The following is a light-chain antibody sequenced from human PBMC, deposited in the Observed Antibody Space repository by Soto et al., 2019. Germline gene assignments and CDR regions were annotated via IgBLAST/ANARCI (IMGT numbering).Light chain of an antibody. CDR3: HQRSNWPPYT. CDR1: QSVSSY. V-gene: IGKV3-11*01. J-gene: IGKJ2*01. Sequence: EIVLTQSPATLSLSPGERATLSCRASQSVSSYFAWYQQKPGQAPRLLIYDASNRATGIPARFSGSGSGTDFTLTISSLEPEDFAVYYCHQRSNWPPYTFGQGTKLDIK. CDR2: DAS.